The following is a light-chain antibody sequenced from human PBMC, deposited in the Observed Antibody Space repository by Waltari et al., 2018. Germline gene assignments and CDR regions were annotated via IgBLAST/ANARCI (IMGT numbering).Light chain of an antibody. CDR2: KAN. J-gene: IGLJ3*02. Sequence: QTVVTQEPSLPVFPGGTVTLTCPLGSGSLSTTPSDTWYQQTPGQAPRTLVYKANARSSGVPDRFSGSILGNTAALTITGAQADDESDYYCALYMGSGIWVFGGGTRLTVL. CDR3: ALYMGSGIWV. CDR1: SGSLSTTPS. V-gene: IGLV8-61*01.